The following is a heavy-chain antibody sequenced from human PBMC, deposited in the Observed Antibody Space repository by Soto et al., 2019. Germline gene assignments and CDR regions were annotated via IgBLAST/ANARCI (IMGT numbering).Heavy chain of an antibody. V-gene: IGHV3-23*01. J-gene: IGHJ2*01. CDR3: ARSPDIVVVVAATDWYFDL. CDR1: GFTFSSYA. Sequence: EVQLLESGGGLVQPGGSLRLCCAASGFTFSSYAMSWVRQAPGKGLEWVSAISGSGGSTYYADSVKGRFTISRDNSKNTLYLQMNSLRAEDTAVYYCARSPDIVVVVAATDWYFDLWGRGTLVTVSS. D-gene: IGHD2-15*01. CDR2: ISGSGGST.